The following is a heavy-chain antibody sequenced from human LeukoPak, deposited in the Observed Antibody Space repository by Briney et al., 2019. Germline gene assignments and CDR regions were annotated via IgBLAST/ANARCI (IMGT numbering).Heavy chain of an antibody. D-gene: IGHD1-26*01. J-gene: IGHJ4*02. CDR2: INHSGST. Sequence: SETLSLTCAVYGGSFSGYYWSWIRQPPGKGLEWIGEINHSGSTNYNPSLKSRVTISVDTSTNQFSLKLSSVTAADTPVYYCARDSSGSYYVGYDYWGQGNLVTVSS. CDR3: ARDSSGSYYVGYDY. CDR1: GGSFSGYY. V-gene: IGHV4-34*01.